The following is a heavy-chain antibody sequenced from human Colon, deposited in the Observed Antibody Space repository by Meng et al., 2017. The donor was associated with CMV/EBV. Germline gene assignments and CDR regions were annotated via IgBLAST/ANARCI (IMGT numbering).Heavy chain of an antibody. J-gene: IGHJ5*02. CDR3: AKIPLGYSLSPLVGLDP. Sequence: QGQLQESSPGLVKPSGTLSLICSVSGVSISSDTLWTWVRQPPGKGLEWIGEIYHSGTTNYNPSLKSRVTISVDKSKNQVSLNLSSVTAADTAVYFCAKIPLGYSLSPLVGLDPWGQGTLVTVSS. CDR2: IYHSGTT. CDR1: GVSISSDTL. V-gene: IGHV4-4*02. D-gene: IGHD5-18*01.